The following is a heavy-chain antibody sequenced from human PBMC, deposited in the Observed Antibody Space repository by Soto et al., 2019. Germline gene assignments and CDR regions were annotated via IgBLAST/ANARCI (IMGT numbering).Heavy chain of an antibody. Sequence: NPSETLSLTCTVSGGSISSYYWSWIRQPPGKGLEWIGYIYYSGSTNYNPSLKSRVTISVDTSKNQFSLTLSSVTAADTAVYYCARGVVEHRMQPPDYWGQGTLVTVSS. D-gene: IGHD2-15*01. CDR1: GGSISSYY. CDR2: IYYSGST. V-gene: IGHV4-59*01. CDR3: ARGVVEHRMQPPDY. J-gene: IGHJ4*02.